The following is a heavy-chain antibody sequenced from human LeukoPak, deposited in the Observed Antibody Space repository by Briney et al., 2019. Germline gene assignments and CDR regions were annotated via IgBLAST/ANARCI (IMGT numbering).Heavy chain of an antibody. CDR2: IIPIFGTA. Sequence: ASVKVSCKASGGTFSSYAISWVRQAPGQGREWMGRIIPIFGTANYAQKFQGRVTITTDESTSTAYMELSSLGSEDTAVYYCASQRYSYGVSYAFDIWGQGTMVTVSS. CDR3: ASQRYSYGVSYAFDI. D-gene: IGHD5-18*01. J-gene: IGHJ3*02. V-gene: IGHV1-69*05. CDR1: GGTFSSYA.